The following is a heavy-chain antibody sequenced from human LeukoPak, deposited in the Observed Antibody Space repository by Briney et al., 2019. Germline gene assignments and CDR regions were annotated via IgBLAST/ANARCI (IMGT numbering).Heavy chain of an antibody. Sequence: GGSLRLSCAASGFTFSTYGMRWVRQAPGKGLEWVSTITVNGGDTYYADSVKDRLTISRDNSKNTLYLQMNSLTAEDTAIYYCTRFLSGCSYFDYWGQGTLVTVSS. CDR2: ITVNGGDT. D-gene: IGHD6-19*01. V-gene: IGHV3-23*01. CDR1: GFTFSTYG. J-gene: IGHJ4*02. CDR3: TRFLSGCSYFDY.